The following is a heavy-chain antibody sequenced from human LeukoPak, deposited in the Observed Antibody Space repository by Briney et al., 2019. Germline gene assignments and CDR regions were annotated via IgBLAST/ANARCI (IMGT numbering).Heavy chain of an antibody. CDR3: ARGGRGNFWSLNWFDP. Sequence: GASVKVSCKASGYTFTGYGISWVRQAPGQGLGWMGWISAYNGNTNYAQKLQGRVTMTTDTSTSTAYMELRSLRSEDTAVYYCARGGRGNFWSLNWFDPWGQGTLVTVSS. J-gene: IGHJ5*02. CDR2: ISAYNGNT. D-gene: IGHD3-3*01. V-gene: IGHV1-18*01. CDR1: GYTFTGYG.